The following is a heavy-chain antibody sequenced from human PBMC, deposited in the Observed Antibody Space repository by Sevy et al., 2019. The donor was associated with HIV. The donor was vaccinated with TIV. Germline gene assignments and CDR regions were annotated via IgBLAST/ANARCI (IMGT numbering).Heavy chain of an antibody. CDR3: AGGFWRGFDY. CDR1: GFIFNSYA. V-gene: IGHV3-23*01. J-gene: IGHJ4*02. Sequence: GGSLRLSCAASGFIFNSYAMSWVRQAPGKGLEWVSTISGHGGSTYYADSVKGRFTISRDNSRNTLDLQMNSLRAEDTAVYYCAGGFWRGFDYWGQGILVTVSS. CDR2: ISGHGGST. D-gene: IGHD3-3*01.